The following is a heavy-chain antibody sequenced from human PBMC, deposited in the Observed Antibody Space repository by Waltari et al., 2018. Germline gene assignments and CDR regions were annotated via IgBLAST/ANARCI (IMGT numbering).Heavy chain of an antibody. Sequence: EVQLVQSWAEVKKPVATVKISCKASVYTFTAYYMHCVQQAPGKGLEWMGRVDTEEGETIDAEKLQGRVTIKADTSTDTADMERSSLRSEDTAVYYCATDHVYCSGGSCYDYWGQGTLVTVSS. V-gene: IGHV1-69-2*01. CDR1: VYTFTAYY. CDR3: ATDHVYCSGGSCYDY. J-gene: IGHJ4*02. D-gene: IGHD2-15*01. CDR2: VDTEEGET.